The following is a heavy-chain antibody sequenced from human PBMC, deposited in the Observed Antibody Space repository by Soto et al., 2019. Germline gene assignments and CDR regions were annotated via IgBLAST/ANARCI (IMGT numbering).Heavy chain of an antibody. Sequence: QVQLVESGGGVVQPGRSLRLSCAASGFTFSSYAMHWVRQAPGKGLEWVAVISYDGSNKYYADSVKGRFTISRDNSKNTLYLQMNSLRAEDTAVYYCARGRGETIFGVARYWGQGTLVTVSS. CDR2: ISYDGSNK. CDR1: GFTFSSYA. CDR3: ARGRGETIFGVARY. D-gene: IGHD3-3*01. V-gene: IGHV3-30-3*01. J-gene: IGHJ4*02.